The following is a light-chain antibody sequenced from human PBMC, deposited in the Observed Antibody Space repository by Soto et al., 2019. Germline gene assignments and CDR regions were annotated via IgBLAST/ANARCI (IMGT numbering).Light chain of an antibody. CDR1: QSVLYSSNNKNY. J-gene: IGKJ1*01. CDR3: QQYYSTPWT. V-gene: IGKV4-1*01. CDR2: WAS. Sequence: DIVMTQSPDSLAVSLGERATINCKSSQSVLYSSNNKNYLAWYQQKPGQPPKLLIYWASTRESGVPDRFSGRGSWTDFTLTISSLQAEDGAVYYCQQYYSTPWTFGQGTKVEIK.